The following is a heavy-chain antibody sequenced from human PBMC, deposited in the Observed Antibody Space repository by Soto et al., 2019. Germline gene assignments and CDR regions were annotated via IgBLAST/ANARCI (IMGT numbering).Heavy chain of an antibody. CDR1: RCGFTNYE. CDR3: ARDIDNRDYYYGLDV. Sequence: GGSLRLSCVASRCGFTNYEMNCVRQAPGKGLEWISYISNSGNTIYVADSMRGRFTISRDNAKNSLFLQMNSLRADDTAVYYCARDIDNRDYYYGLDVSAKGPRSPSP. J-gene: IGHJ6*02. CDR2: ISNSGNTI. D-gene: IGHD1-20*01. V-gene: IGHV3-48*03.